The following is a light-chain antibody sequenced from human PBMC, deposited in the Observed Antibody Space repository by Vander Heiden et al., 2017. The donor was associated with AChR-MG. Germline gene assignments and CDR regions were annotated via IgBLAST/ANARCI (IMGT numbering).Light chain of an antibody. CDR2: GAS. V-gene: IGKV3-15*01. J-gene: IGKJ2*01. Sequence: EIVMTQSPATLSVSPGESATLRCRASQTVTTNLAWYQQKPGQAPRLLIYGASTRATGIPARFSGSGSGTEFTLTISSLQSEDFAIYYCQQYNYWPPYTFGQGTKLEI. CDR1: QTVTTN. CDR3: QQYNYWPPYT.